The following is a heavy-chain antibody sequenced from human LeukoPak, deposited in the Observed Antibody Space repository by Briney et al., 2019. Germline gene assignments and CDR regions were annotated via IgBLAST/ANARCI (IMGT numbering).Heavy chain of an antibody. V-gene: IGHV1-18*01. J-gene: IGHJ3*02. Sequence: ASVKVSCKASGYTFTSYGISWVRQAPGQGLEWMGWTSAYNGNANYAQKLQGRVTMTTDTSTSTAYMELRSLRSDDTAVYYCARGAIAVAGTRRRDAVYIWGQGTMVTVSS. CDR3: ARGAIAVAGTRRRDAVYI. CDR1: GYTFTSYG. D-gene: IGHD6-19*01. CDR2: TSAYNGNA.